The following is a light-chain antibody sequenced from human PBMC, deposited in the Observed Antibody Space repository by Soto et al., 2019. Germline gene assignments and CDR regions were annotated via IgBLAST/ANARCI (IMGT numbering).Light chain of an antibody. CDR1: QSVSSNY. V-gene: IGKV3-20*01. CDR3: QQYGNSPLT. Sequence: EIVLTQSPGTLSLSPGERATLSCRASQSVSSNYLAWYQQKPGQAPRLLIYGASSRATGIPDRFSGSGSGTDFTLTISRLEPDDFAVYYCQQYGNSPLTFGQGTKVEIK. CDR2: GAS. J-gene: IGKJ1*01.